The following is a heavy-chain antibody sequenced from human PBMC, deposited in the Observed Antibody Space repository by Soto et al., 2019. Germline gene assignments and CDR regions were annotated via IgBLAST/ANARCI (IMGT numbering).Heavy chain of an antibody. V-gene: IGHV3-23*01. Sequence: EVQLLESGGGLVQPGGSLRLSCAASGFTFTNYAMSWVRQAPGKGLEWVSTISASGGSTYHADSVKGRFTISRDNSKKTPAMQMNSLRDEDTAAYYCAKDMRCSGSYYIYGMDVWGQGTTVTVSS. J-gene: IGHJ6*02. CDR3: AKDMRCSGSYYIYGMDV. CDR2: ISASGGST. D-gene: IGHD3-10*02. CDR1: GFTFTNYA.